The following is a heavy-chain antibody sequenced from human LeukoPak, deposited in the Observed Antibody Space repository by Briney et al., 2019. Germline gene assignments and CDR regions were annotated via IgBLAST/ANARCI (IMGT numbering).Heavy chain of an antibody. CDR1: GYTFTSYD. D-gene: IGHD3-3*01. CDR2: MNPNSGNT. Sequence: GASVKVSCKASGYTFTSYDINWVRQATGQGLEWMRWMNPNSGNTGYAQKFQGRVTITRNTSISTAYMELSSLRSEDTAVYYCARVVGVEIFGVVGIEVHNWFDPWGQGTLVTVSS. CDR3: ARVVGVEIFGVVGIEVHNWFDP. J-gene: IGHJ5*02. V-gene: IGHV1-8*03.